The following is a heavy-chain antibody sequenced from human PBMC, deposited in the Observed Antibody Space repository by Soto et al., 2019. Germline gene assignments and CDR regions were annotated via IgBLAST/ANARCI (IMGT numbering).Heavy chain of an antibody. V-gene: IGHV3-23*01. CDR2: ISARGGST. CDR1: GFTFSVSA. CDR3: AKTPRFCSGGACYGGHFDS. J-gene: IGHJ4*02. Sequence: EVQLLESGGGLVQPGGALRLSCAASGFTFSVSAMTWVRQAPGKGLEWVSVISARGGSTYYADSVKGRFTISRDNSESTVYLQMTSLGVEDTAVYYCAKTPRFCSGGACYGGHFDSWGQGTLVTVSS. D-gene: IGHD2-15*01.